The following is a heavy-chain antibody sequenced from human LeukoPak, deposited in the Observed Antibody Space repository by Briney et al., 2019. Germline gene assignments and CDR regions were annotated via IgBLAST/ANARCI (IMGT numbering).Heavy chain of an antibody. V-gene: IGHV1-69*13. CDR1: GGTFSSYA. Sequence: SVKVSCKASGGTFSSYAISWVRQAPGQGLEWMGGIIPIFGTANYAQKFQGRVTITADESTSTAYMELSSLRSEDTAMYYCARRGLGDGYNSYYYYGMDVWGQGTTVTVSS. CDR3: ARRGLGDGYNSYYYYGMDV. CDR2: IIPIFGTA. D-gene: IGHD5-24*01. J-gene: IGHJ6*02.